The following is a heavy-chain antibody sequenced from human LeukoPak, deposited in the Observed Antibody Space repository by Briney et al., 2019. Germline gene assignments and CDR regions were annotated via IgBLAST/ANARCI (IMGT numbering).Heavy chain of an antibody. CDR3: ATGAPYCSSTSCPRGFDP. J-gene: IGHJ5*02. Sequence: ASVKVSCKVSVYTLTELSMHWVRQAPGKGLEWMGGFDPEDGETIYAQKFQGRVTMTEDTSTDTAYMELSSLRSEDTAVYYCATGAPYCSSTSCPRGFDPWGQGTLVTVSS. CDR2: FDPEDGET. D-gene: IGHD2-2*01. CDR1: VYTLTELS. V-gene: IGHV1-24*01.